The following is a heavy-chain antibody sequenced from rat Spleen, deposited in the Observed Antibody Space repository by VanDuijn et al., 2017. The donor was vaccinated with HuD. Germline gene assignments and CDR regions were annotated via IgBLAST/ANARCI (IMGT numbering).Heavy chain of an antibody. CDR2: IWGDGST. J-gene: IGHJ2*01. CDR3: ARGNYGGLDY. Sequence: QVQLKESGPGLVKPSETLSLTCTVSGFSLTTYHVSWVRQPPGKGLEWMGVIWGDGSTAYNSALKSRLSINRDTSKSQVFLKMSSLKTEDTATYYCARGNYGGLDYWGQGVMVTVSS. V-gene: IGHV2-32*01. CDR1: GFSLTTYH. D-gene: IGHD1-11*01.